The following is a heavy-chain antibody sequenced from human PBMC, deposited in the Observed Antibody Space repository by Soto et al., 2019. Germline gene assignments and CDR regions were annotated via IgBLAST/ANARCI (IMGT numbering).Heavy chain of an antibody. J-gene: IGHJ4*02. Sequence: KHXETLALPTRVSGASGNSAPHFWSWIRQAPGKGLEWIGYVYRSGITNSNPALKSRVFVSADMARNQFSLTLDSVTPADTAVYYCERDDMSGTYYFDYWGPGIQVTVYS. D-gene: IGHD1-26*01. CDR2: VYRSGIT. CDR3: ERDDMSGTYYFDY. CDR1: GASGNSAPHF. V-gene: IGHV4-61*01.